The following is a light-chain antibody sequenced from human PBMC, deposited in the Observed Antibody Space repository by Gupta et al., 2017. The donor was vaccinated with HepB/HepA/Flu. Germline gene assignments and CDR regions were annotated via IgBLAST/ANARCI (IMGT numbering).Light chain of an antibody. CDR2: VAS. V-gene: IGKV1D-12*01. CDR3: QQAYGSPLT. J-gene: IGKJ4*01. Sequence: DIQMTQSPSSVSASVGDRVTITCRASQDISTWLAWYQQKPGKAPQLLIYVASRLQRGVPSRFSGSGSGTHFTLTISNFQPEDFATYFCQQAYGSPLTFGGGTKVEI. CDR1: QDISTW.